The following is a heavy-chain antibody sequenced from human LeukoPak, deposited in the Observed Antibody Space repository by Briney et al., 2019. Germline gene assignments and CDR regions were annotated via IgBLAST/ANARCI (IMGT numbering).Heavy chain of an antibody. V-gene: IGHV1-8*01. CDR3: ARGPNYGDYFPFDY. D-gene: IGHD4-17*01. Sequence: ASVKVSCKASGYTFTSDDINWVRQATGQGLEWMGWMNPNSGNTGYAQKFQGRVTMTRNTSISTAYMELSSLRSEDTAVYYCARGPNYGDYFPFDYWGQGTLVTVSS. CDR2: MNPNSGNT. J-gene: IGHJ4*02. CDR1: GYTFTSDD.